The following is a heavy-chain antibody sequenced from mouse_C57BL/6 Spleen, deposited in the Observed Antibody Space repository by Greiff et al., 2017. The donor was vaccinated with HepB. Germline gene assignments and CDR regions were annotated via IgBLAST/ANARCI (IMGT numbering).Heavy chain of an antibody. V-gene: IGHV1-42*01. CDR2: INPSTGGT. D-gene: IGHD1-1*02. J-gene: IGHJ4*01. CDR3: ARYGVRGNAMDY. Sequence: VQLKESGPELVKPGASVKISCKASGYSFTGYYMNWVKQSPEKSLEWIGEINPSTGGTTYNQKFKAKATLTVDKSSSTAYMQLKSLTSEDSAVYYCARYGVRGNAMDYWGQGTSVTVSS. CDR1: GYSFTGYY.